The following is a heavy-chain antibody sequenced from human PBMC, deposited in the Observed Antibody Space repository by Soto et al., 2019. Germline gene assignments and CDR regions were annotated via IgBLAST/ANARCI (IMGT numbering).Heavy chain of an antibody. CDR2: ISSSSSTI. D-gene: IGHD6-13*01. CDR3: ASEKGSSWYRGEYFDL. Sequence: EVQLVESGGGLVQPGGSLRLSCAASGFTFSSYSMNWVRQAPGKGLEWVSYISSSSSTIYYADSVKGRFTISRDNAKNSLYLQMNSLRDEDTAVYYCASEKGSSWYRGEYFDLWGRGTLVTVSS. CDR1: GFTFSSYS. V-gene: IGHV3-48*02. J-gene: IGHJ2*01.